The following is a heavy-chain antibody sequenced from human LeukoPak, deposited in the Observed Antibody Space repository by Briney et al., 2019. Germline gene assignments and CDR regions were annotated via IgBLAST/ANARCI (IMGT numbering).Heavy chain of an antibody. D-gene: IGHD3-22*01. V-gene: IGHV3-21*01. CDR1: GFTFSSYS. Sequence: GSVRLSCAASGFTFSSYSMNWVRQAPGKGLEWVSSISSSSSYIYYADSVKGRFTISRDNAKNSLYLQMNSLRAEDTAVYYCARGAPQSYYYDSSGYESGAFDIWGQGTMVTVSS. J-gene: IGHJ3*02. CDR2: ISSSSSYI. CDR3: ARGAPQSYYYDSSGYESGAFDI.